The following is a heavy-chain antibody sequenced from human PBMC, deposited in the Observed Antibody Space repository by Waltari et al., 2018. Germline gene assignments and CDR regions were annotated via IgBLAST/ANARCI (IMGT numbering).Heavy chain of an antibody. CDR1: GFTFSSYA. CDR3: ARATLGYCSGGSCYGDAFDI. D-gene: IGHD2-15*01. V-gene: IGHV3-7*01. CDR2: IKQDGSEK. Sequence: VQLLESGGGLAQPGGSLRLSCAASGFTFSSYAMSWVRQAPGKGLEWVANIKQDGSEKYYVDSVKGRFTISRDNAKNSLYLQMNSLRAEDTAVYYCARATLGYCSGGSCYGDAFDIWGQGTMVTVSS. J-gene: IGHJ3*02.